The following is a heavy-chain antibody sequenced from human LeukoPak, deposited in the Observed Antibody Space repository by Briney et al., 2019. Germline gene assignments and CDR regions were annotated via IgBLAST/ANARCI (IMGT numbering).Heavy chain of an antibody. CDR2: VYHGENRST. CDR1: GDSIGSSSNS. J-gene: IGHJ4*02. V-gene: IGHV4-39*01. Sequence: SETLSLTCTVSGDSIGSSSNSWGWIRQPPGKGLEWIGTVYHGENRSTYYNPSLKSRVTISVDTSKNQFSLKLNSVTAADTAVYFCARTHPVFDYWGRGTLVTVSA. CDR3: ARTHPVFDY.